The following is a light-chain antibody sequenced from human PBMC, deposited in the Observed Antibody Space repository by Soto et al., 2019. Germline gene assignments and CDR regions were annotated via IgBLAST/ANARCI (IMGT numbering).Light chain of an antibody. CDR2: EVT. CDR1: SNDVGYYNY. J-gene: IGLJ3*02. Sequence: QSVLSQPASVSGSPGQSITISCTGTSNDVGYYNYVSWYQQHPGQAPKLMISEVTTRPSGVSDRFSGSKSGNTASLTISRLQAEDEAHYYCSSYTTAYTQVFGGGTQ. CDR3: SSYTTAYTQV. V-gene: IGLV2-14*01.